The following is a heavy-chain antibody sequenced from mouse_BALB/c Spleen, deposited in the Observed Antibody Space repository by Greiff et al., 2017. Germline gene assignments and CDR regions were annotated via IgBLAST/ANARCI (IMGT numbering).Heavy chain of an antibody. J-gene: IGHJ3*01. Sequence: EVQLQQSGGGLVQPGGSLRLSCATSGFTFTDYYMSWVRQPPGKALEWLGFIRNKANGYTTEYSASVKGRFTISRDNSQSILYLQMNTLRAEDSATYYCARDGVFAYWGQGTLVTVSA. V-gene: IGHV7-3*02. CDR2: IRNKANGYTT. CDR1: GFTFTDYY. CDR3: ARDGVFAY.